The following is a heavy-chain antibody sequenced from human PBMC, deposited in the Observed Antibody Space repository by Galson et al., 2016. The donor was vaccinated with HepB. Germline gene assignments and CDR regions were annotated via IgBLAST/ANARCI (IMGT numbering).Heavy chain of an antibody. J-gene: IGHJ3*02. CDR1: GFSVSVNY. V-gene: IGHV3-53*01. D-gene: IGHD5-18*01. Sequence: SLRLSCAASGFSVSVNYMNWVRQAPGKGLEWVAVMYMGGFAQYADSVKGRFTVSRDDPKNTLYLQMNNLRAEDTAMYYCARDGDSSSIWAFDIWGLGTMVTVSS. CDR3: ARDGDSSSIWAFDI. CDR2: MYMGGFA.